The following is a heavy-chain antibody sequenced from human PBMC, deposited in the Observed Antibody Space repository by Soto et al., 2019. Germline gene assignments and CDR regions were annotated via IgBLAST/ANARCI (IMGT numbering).Heavy chain of an antibody. CDR2: IKQDGSEK. CDR3: ARGDSSWGGYYFDY. Sequence: EVQLVESGGGLVQPGGSLRLSCAASGFTFSSYWMSWVRQAPGKGLEWVANIKQDGSEKYYVDSVKGRFTISRDNAKNSLYLQMNSLRAEDTAVYYCARGDSSWGGYYFDYWGQGTLVTVSS. J-gene: IGHJ4*02. D-gene: IGHD3-16*01. V-gene: IGHV3-7*01. CDR1: GFTFSSYW.